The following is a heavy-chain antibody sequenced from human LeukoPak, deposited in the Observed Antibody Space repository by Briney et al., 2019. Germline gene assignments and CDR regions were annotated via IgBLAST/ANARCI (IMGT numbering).Heavy chain of an antibody. CDR3: ARDPGHDY. CDR1: GFTFSSYE. J-gene: IGHJ4*02. Sequence: GGSLRLSCGACGFTFSSYEMNWVRQAPGKGLEWVSYISSSGSNIYYADCVKGRLTISRDNAKNSLYLQMNSLRAEDTAVYYCARDPGHDYWGQGTLVTVSS. CDR2: ISSSGSNI. V-gene: IGHV3-48*03. D-gene: IGHD3-10*01.